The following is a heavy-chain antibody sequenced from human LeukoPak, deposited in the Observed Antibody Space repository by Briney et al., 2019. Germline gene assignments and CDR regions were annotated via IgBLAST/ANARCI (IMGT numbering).Heavy chain of an antibody. J-gene: IGHJ4*02. CDR2: ISTYNGNT. CDR3: ARDPSNTSGWYIYFDF. D-gene: IGHD6-19*01. Sequence: GASVKVSCKTSGYSFTHYAISWVRQAPGQGLEWMGWISTYNGNTKYAQKLQGSLTMPSKTSTSTVYMELRSLTSDDTAVYYCARDPSNTSGWYIYFDFWGQGTLVTVSS. V-gene: IGHV1-18*01. CDR1: GYSFTHYA.